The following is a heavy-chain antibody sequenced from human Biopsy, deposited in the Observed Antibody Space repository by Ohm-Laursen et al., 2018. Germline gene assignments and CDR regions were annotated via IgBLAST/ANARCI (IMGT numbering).Heavy chain of an antibody. Sequence: SDTLSLTCAVYNVSFSSFYWSWIRQSPGKGLEWTGEINHRGFTSNNPSLKSRVTISVDTSKNQFSLKLGSVTAADTAVYYCAKNLAVSSYALDIWGQGTMVTVSS. J-gene: IGHJ3*02. CDR3: AKNLAVSSYALDI. CDR2: INHRGFT. D-gene: IGHD2/OR15-2a*01. V-gene: IGHV4-34*01. CDR1: NVSFSSFY.